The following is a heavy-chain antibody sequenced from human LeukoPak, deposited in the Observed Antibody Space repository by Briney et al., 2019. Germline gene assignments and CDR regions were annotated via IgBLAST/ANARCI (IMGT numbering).Heavy chain of an antibody. Sequence: PGGSLRLSCAASGFTFSSYGMSWVRQAPEKGLQWVSAISGGGVSTYYADSVRGRFTISRDNSKNTLYLQMNNLRAEDTAVYYCARKVAAPDYWGQGTLVTVSS. V-gene: IGHV3-23*01. D-gene: IGHD6-19*01. J-gene: IGHJ4*02. CDR2: ISGGGVST. CDR1: GFTFSSYG. CDR3: ARKVAAPDY.